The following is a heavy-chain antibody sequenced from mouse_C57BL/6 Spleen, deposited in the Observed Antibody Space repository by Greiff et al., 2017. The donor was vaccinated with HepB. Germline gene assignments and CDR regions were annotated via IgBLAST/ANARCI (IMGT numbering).Heavy chain of an antibody. Sequence: QVQLQQSGAELVMPGASVKLSCKASGYTFTSYWMHWVKQRPGQGLEWIGEIDPSDSYTNYNQKFKGKSTLTVDKSSSTAYMQLSSLTSEDSAVYYCARGGLLRFPYFDYWGQGTTLTVSS. J-gene: IGHJ2*01. CDR3: ARGGLLRFPYFDY. CDR1: GYTFTSYW. CDR2: IDPSDSYT. V-gene: IGHV1-69*01. D-gene: IGHD2-3*01.